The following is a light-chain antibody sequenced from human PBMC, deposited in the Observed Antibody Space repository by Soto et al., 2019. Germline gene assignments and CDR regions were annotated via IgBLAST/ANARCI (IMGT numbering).Light chain of an antibody. CDR1: QSVSSN. V-gene: IGKV3-15*01. Sequence: EIVMTQSPATLSVSPGERDTLSCRASQSVSSNLAWYQQKPGQAPRLLIYGASTRATGIPARFGGSGSGTEFTLTISSLQSEDVAVSYCQQYNNWPYTFGQGTKLEIK. CDR3: QQYNNWPYT. CDR2: GAS. J-gene: IGKJ2*01.